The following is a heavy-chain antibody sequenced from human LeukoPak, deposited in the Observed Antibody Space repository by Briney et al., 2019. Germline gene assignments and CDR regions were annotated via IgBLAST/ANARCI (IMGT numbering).Heavy chain of an antibody. V-gene: IGHV1-69*13. Sequence: SVKVSCKASGGTFSSYAISWVRQAPGQGLEWMGGIIPIFGTANYAQKFQGRVTITADESTSTAYMELSSLRSEDTAVYYCARRRYNWNAIDYWGQGTLVTVSS. CDR3: ARRRYNWNAIDY. J-gene: IGHJ4*02. CDR2: IIPIFGTA. D-gene: IGHD1-20*01. CDR1: GGTFSSYA.